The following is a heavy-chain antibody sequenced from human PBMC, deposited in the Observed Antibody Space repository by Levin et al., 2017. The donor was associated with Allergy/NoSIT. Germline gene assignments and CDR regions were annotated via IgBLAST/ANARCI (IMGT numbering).Heavy chain of an antibody. CDR1: GFTFSSYE. Sequence: PTGGSLRLSCAASGFTFSSYEMNWVRQAPGKGLEWVSYISSPGSTKYYADSVKGRFTISRDNAKNSLYLQMNSLRVEDTAVYYCAGDAAYAEVGYWGQGTLVTVSS. D-gene: IGHD1-26*01. J-gene: IGHJ4*02. V-gene: IGHV3-48*03. CDR3: AGDAAYAEVGY. CDR2: ISSPGSTK.